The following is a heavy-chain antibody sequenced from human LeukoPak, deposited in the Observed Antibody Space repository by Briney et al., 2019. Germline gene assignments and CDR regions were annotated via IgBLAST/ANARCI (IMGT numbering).Heavy chain of an antibody. V-gene: IGHV3-30*02. CDR2: IRFDGTNN. CDR1: GFIFSDYG. D-gene: IGHD5-12*01. J-gene: IGHJ3*02. Sequence: GGSLRLSCGVSGFIFSDYGMHWVRQAPGKGLEWVASIRFDGTNNYYADSVKGRFTISRDKATNSVYLQMNSLRAEDTAVYYCAREVVTQAIYSGYDAFEIWGQGTMVTVSS. CDR3: AREVVTQAIYSGYDAFEI.